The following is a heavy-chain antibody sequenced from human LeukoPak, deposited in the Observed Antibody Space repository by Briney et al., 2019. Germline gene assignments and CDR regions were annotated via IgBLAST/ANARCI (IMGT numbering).Heavy chain of an antibody. CDR2: XYYSGST. J-gene: IGHJ3*02. D-gene: IGHD3-22*01. Sequence: SETLSLTXTVSGGSVXXXXXXXSWIXQPPXXXXXXXXXXYYSGSTNYXPSLKXXXXISVDTSKNQFSLKLSSVTXADTAVYYCARGYSSGFVLVDDAFDIWGQGTMVTVSS. V-gene: IGHV4-61*01. CDR1: GGSVXXXXXX. CDR3: ARGYSSGFVLVDDAFDI.